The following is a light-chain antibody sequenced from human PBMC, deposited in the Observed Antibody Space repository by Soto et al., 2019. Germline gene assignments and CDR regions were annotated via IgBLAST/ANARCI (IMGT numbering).Light chain of an antibody. J-gene: IGKJ1*01. CDR3: QQFASVPRT. Sequence: EIVLTQSPGTLSLSPGESGTLSCRASQSLSSGFLAWYQQRPGQAPRLLIYAASSRATGIPDRFSGTGSGTDFTLTISRLEPEDFAVYYCQQFASVPRTFGQGTKV. V-gene: IGKV3-20*01. CDR2: AAS. CDR1: QSLSSGF.